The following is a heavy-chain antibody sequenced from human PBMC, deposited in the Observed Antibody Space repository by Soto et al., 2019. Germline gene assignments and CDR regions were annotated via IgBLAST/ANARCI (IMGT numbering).Heavy chain of an antibody. CDR2: ISGSGGST. Sequence: GGSLRLSCAASGFTFSSYAMSWVRQAPGKGLEWVSAISGSGGSTYYPDSVKGRFTISRDNSKNTLYLQMNSLRAEDTAVYYCAKCLLYCSGGSCYSDYYYGMDVWGQGTTVTVSS. D-gene: IGHD2-15*01. V-gene: IGHV3-23*01. CDR1: GFTFSSYA. J-gene: IGHJ6*02. CDR3: AKCLLYCSGGSCYSDYYYGMDV.